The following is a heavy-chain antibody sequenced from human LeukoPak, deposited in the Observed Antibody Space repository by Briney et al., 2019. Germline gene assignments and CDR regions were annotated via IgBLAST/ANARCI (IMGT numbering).Heavy chain of an antibody. CDR1: GGSISSGDYY. V-gene: IGHV4-61*08. CDR2: IYYSGST. Sequence: SETLSLTCTVSGGSISSGDYYWSWIRQPPGKGLEWIGYIYYSGSTYYNPSLKSRVTMSVDTSKNQFSLKLSSVTAADTAVYYCARDVVTVTARKYNWFDPWGQGTLVTVSS. CDR3: ARDVVTVTARKYNWFDP. D-gene: IGHD4-11*01. J-gene: IGHJ5*02.